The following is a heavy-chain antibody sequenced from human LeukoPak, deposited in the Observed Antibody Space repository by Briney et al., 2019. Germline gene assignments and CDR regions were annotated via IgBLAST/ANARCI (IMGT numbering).Heavy chain of an antibody. V-gene: IGHV4-39*01. CDR2: IYYSGST. CDR3: AGVYYDSSGYYSLDY. D-gene: IGHD3-22*01. Sequence: SETLSLTCTVSGGSISSSSYYWGWIRQPPGKELEWIGSIYYSGSTYYNPSLKSRVTISVDTSKNQFSLKLSSVTAADTAVYYCAGVYYDSSGYYSLDYWGQGTLVTVSS. J-gene: IGHJ4*02. CDR1: GGSISSSSYY.